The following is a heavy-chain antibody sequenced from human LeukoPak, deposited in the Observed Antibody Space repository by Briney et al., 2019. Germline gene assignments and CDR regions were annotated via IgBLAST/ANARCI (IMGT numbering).Heavy chain of an antibody. J-gene: IGHJ4*02. Sequence: PGWSLRLSCAASGFTFSSYWMSWVRQAGGKGVEWVANIKQEGSEKYYVGSVKGRFTISRDNAKNSLYLQMNSLRAEDTAVYYCAREEEWLVSYFDYWGQGTLVTVSS. CDR2: IKQEGSEK. V-gene: IGHV3-7*01. D-gene: IGHD6-19*01. CDR1: GFTFSSYW. CDR3: AREEEWLVSYFDY.